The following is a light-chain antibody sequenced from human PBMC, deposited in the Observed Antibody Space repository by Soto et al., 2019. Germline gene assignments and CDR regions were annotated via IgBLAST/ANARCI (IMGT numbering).Light chain of an antibody. CDR1: QSIGIH. Sequence: IIMTQSPAALSVSPGERATLSCRASQSIGIHLAWYQQQPGQAPRLLIYGASTRATGIPDRFSGGGSGTEFTLTISSLQSADFALYYCQQYNIWPPFTFGQGTKLEIK. CDR3: QQYNIWPPFT. V-gene: IGKV3-15*01. J-gene: IGKJ2*01. CDR2: GAS.